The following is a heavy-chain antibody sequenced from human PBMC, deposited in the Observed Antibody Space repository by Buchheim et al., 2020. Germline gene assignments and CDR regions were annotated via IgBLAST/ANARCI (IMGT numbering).Heavy chain of an antibody. V-gene: IGHV3-30*02. CDR1: GFTFSNYG. CDR2: IRYDGSNK. Sequence: QVQLVESGGGVVQPGRSLRLPCAASGFTFSNYGMHWVRQAPGQGLEWVAFIRYDGSNKYYADSVKGRFTISSDNSDNTMYLQMNSLRAEDTAVYYCAKSDYYDSSGYNWGFDYWGQGTL. D-gene: IGHD3-22*01. CDR3: AKSDYYDSSGYNWGFDY. J-gene: IGHJ4*02.